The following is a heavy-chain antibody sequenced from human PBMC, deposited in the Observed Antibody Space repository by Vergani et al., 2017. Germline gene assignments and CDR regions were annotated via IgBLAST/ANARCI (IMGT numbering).Heavy chain of an antibody. CDR2: INWNGGST. V-gene: IGHV3-20*04. J-gene: IGHJ4*02. D-gene: IGHD3-9*01. CDR3: AIDLRYFDWLNYFDY. Sequence: EVQLVESGGGVVRPGGSLRLSCAASGFPFDDYGMSWVRQAPGKGLEWVSGINWNGGSTGYADSVKGRFTISRDNAKNSLYLQMNSLRAEDTAVYYCAIDLRYFDWLNYFDYWGQGTLVTVSS. CDR1: GFPFDDYG.